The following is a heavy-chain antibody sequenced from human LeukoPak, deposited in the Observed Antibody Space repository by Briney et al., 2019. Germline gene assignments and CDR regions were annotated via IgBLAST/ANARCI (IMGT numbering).Heavy chain of an antibody. CDR2: ISGSGGHT. D-gene: IGHD5-24*01. CDR1: GITLSSHA. V-gene: IGHV3-23*01. J-gene: IGHJ6*03. Sequence: PGGSLRLSCAPSGITLSSHAMSWVRQAPGKGLEWVSLISGSGGHTYYGDSVKGRFTISRDNSENTFYLQMNSLRADDTAVYYCAKGGEATMRDGYNYYYYYMEVWGKGTTVTVSS. CDR3: AKGGEATMRDGYNYYYYYMEV.